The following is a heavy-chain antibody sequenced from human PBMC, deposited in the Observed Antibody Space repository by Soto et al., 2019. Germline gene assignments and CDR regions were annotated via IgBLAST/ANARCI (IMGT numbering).Heavy chain of an antibody. Sequence: GASVKVSCKASGGSFNSHAFSWVRQAPGQGLEWMGWINPNSGGTNYAQKFQGRVTMTRDTSISTAYMELSRLRSDDTAVYYCARELVVGATPDYFDYWGQGTLVTVSS. CDR2: INPNSGGT. J-gene: IGHJ4*02. CDR1: GGSFNSHA. CDR3: ARELVVGATPDYFDY. D-gene: IGHD1-26*01. V-gene: IGHV1-2*02.